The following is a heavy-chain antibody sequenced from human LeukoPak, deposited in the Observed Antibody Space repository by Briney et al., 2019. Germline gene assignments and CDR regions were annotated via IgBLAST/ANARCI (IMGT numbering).Heavy chain of an antibody. J-gene: IGHJ5*02. Sequence: GGSLGLSCAASGFTFSSYGMHWVRQAPGKGLEWVAVISYDGSNKYYADSVKGRFTISRDNSKNTLYLQMNSLRAEDTAVYYCAKDTDQLPFGPWGQGTLVTVSS. V-gene: IGHV3-30*18. CDR1: GFTFSSYG. CDR3: AKDTDQLPFGP. D-gene: IGHD2-2*01. CDR2: ISYDGSNK.